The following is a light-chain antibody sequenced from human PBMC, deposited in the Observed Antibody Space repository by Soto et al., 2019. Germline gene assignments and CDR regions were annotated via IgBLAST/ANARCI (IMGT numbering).Light chain of an antibody. CDR1: QSVSTN. V-gene: IGKV3-15*01. CDR3: QQYNNWPPYT. CDR2: AAS. J-gene: IGKJ2*01. Sequence: EIVMTQSPATLSVPPGERATPSSRASQSVSTNSARYQQKPGQAPRHLIYAASTRATGIPARLSGSGSGTEFTLTISSLQSEDFAVYYCQQYNNWPPYTFGQGTKLEIK.